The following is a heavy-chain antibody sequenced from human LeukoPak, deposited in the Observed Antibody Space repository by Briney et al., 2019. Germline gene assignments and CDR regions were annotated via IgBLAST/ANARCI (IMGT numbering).Heavy chain of an antibody. CDR1: GFNYGSHW. D-gene: IGHD2-2*01. CDR3: ARGAGRNLVVPAATSYYYYYYMDV. J-gene: IGHJ6*03. CDR2: INQDGSEI. V-gene: IGHV3-7*01. Sequence: GGSLRLSCAASGFNYGSHWMSWVRQAPGKGLEWVANINQDGSEIYYVDSVRGRFTISRDNAKKSLYLQLNTLRAEDAAVYYCARGAGRNLVVPAATSYYYYYYMDVWGKGTTVTISS.